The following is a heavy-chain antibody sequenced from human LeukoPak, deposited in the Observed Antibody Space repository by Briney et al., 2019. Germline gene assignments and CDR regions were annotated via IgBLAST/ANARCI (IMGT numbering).Heavy chain of an antibody. Sequence: GGSLRLSCAASGFAFTSYVMHWVRQAPGKGLQWVALISYDGSNKYYADSVKGRFTISRDNSKNTLYLQMNSLRAEDTAVYYCARPRGAAAGTFGFDPWGQGTLVTVSS. J-gene: IGHJ5*02. CDR2: ISYDGSNK. V-gene: IGHV3-30*03. CDR3: ARPRGAAAGTFGFDP. D-gene: IGHD6-13*01. CDR1: GFAFTSYV.